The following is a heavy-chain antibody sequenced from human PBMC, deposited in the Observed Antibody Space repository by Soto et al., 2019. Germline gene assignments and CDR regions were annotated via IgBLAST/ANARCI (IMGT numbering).Heavy chain of an antibody. D-gene: IGHD5-18*01. V-gene: IGHV3-21*01. J-gene: IGHJ5*02. CDR1: GFTFSSYS. Sequence: LRLSCAASGFTFSSYSMSWVRQAPGKGLEWVSSISSSSSYIYYADSVKGRFTISRDNAKNSLYLQMNSLRAEDTAVYYCARDRGYSYGKGYNWFDPWGQGTLVTVSS. CDR3: ARDRGYSYGKGYNWFDP. CDR2: ISSSSSYI.